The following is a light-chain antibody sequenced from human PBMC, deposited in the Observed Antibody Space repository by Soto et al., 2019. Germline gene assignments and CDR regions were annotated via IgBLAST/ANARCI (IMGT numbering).Light chain of an antibody. J-gene: IGLJ3*02. CDR3: SSFTSSSTLL. Sequence: QAASVSGSPGQSITIACSGTSSDVGGYNYVAWYQQHPGKAPKLIIYDVSDRPSGVSNRFSGSKSGNTASLTISGLQAEDEADYYCSSFTSSSTLLFGGGTKLTVL. CDR1: SSDVGGYNY. CDR2: DVS. V-gene: IGLV2-14*01.